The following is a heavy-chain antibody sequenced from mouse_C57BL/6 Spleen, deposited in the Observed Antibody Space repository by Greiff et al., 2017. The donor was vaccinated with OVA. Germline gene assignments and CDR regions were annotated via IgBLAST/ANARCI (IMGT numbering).Heavy chain of an antibody. D-gene: IGHD1-1*01. CDR3: ARGDTTVVATDYAMDY. CDR2: IYPRDGST. J-gene: IGHJ4*01. Sequence: VKLQESDAELVKPGASVKISCKVSGYTFTDHTIHWMKQRPEQGLEWIGYIYPRDGSTKYNEKFKGKATLTADKSSSTAYMQLNSLTSEDSAVYFCARGDTTVVATDYAMDYWGQGTSVTVSS. V-gene: IGHV1-78*01. CDR1: GYTFTDHT.